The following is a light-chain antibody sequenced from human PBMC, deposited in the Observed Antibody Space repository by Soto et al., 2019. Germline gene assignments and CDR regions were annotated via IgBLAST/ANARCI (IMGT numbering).Light chain of an antibody. CDR1: SSNIGNND. V-gene: IGLV1-51*01. CDR3: GTWESRRNPV. Sequence: QSVLTQPPSVSAAPGQKVTISCSGSSSNIGNNDVSWYQQLPGTAHKLLIYDDNKRPAGIPDRFSGSKSGTPATLGITGLQPWEEADYDCGTWESRRNPVFGGGTQLTV. CDR2: DDN. J-gene: IGLJ3*02.